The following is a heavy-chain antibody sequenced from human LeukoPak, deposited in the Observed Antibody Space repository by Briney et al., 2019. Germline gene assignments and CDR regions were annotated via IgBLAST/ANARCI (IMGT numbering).Heavy chain of an antibody. V-gene: IGHV1-69*04. Sequence: ASVKVSCKASRGTFSSYAISWVRQAPGQGLEWMGRIIPILGIANYAQKFQGRVTITADKSTSTAYMELSSLRSEDTAVYYCARDDYGDSFLDYWGQGTLVTVSS. CDR3: ARDDYGDSFLDY. CDR2: IIPILGIA. CDR1: RGTFSSYA. D-gene: IGHD4-17*01. J-gene: IGHJ4*02.